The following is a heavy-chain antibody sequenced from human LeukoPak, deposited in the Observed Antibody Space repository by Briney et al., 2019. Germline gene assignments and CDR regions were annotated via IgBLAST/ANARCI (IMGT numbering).Heavy chain of an antibody. D-gene: IGHD4-11*01. J-gene: IGHJ4*02. Sequence: PGGTLRLSCAASGFTFSSYAMSWVRQAPGKGLEWVSAISGSGGSTYYADSVKGRFTISRDNSKNTLYLQMNSLRAEDTAVYYCAKGGGDYSKGIDYWGQGTLVTVSS. CDR3: AKGGGDYSKGIDY. CDR1: GFTFSSYA. CDR2: ISGSGGST. V-gene: IGHV3-23*01.